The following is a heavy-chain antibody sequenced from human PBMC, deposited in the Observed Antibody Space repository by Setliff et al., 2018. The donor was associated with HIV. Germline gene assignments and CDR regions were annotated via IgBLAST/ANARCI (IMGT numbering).Heavy chain of an antibody. Sequence: SETLSLTCTVSGDSIRSSDTYWSWIRQHPGEGLEWIGYIFYSGTAYYNPSLKSRVTISVDRSRNQFSLKPNSVTAADTAVYYCATSPAGEILGSRPFYFDYWGQGTLVTVSS. CDR1: GDSIRSSDTY. CDR3: ATSPAGEILGSRPFYFDY. CDR2: IFYSGTA. V-gene: IGHV4-31*03. D-gene: IGHD3-10*01. J-gene: IGHJ4*02.